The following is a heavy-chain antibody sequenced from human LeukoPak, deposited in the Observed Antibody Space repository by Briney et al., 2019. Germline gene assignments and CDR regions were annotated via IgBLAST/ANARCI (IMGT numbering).Heavy chain of an antibody. CDR3: ARGQPHCSGGSCYPPRKTTFDY. J-gene: IGHJ4*02. V-gene: IGHV4-34*01. D-gene: IGHD2-15*01. CDR1: GGSFSSYY. CDR2: INHSGST. Sequence: PSETLSLTCAVYGGSFSSYYWSWIRQPPGKGLEWIGEINHSGSTNYNPSLKSRVTISVDTSKNQFSLKLSSVTAADTAVYYCARGQPHCSGGSCYPPRKTTFDYWGQGTLVTVSS.